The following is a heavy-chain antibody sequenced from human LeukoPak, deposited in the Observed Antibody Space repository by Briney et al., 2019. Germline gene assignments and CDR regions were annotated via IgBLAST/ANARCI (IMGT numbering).Heavy chain of an antibody. V-gene: IGHV3-53*01. D-gene: IGHD3-22*01. Sequence: PGGSLRLSCAASGFTVSSNYKSWVRQAPGKGLEWVSVIYSGGSTYYADSVKGRFTISRDNSKNTLYLQMNSLRAEDTAVYYCARDSPYGYYDYWGQGTLVTVSS. CDR2: IYSGGST. J-gene: IGHJ4*02. CDR3: ARDSPYGYYDY. CDR1: GFTVSSNY.